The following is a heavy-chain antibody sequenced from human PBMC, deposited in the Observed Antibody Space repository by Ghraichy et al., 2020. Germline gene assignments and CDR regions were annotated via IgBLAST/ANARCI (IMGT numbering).Heavy chain of an antibody. D-gene: IGHD4-17*01. CDR1: GFTFSSYS. CDR3: ARRKAGDFYYYYYYYMDV. J-gene: IGHJ6*03. V-gene: IGHV3-21*01. CDR2: ISSSSSYI. Sequence: GGSLRLSCAASGFTFSSYSMNWVRQAPGKGLEWVSSISSSSSYIYYADSVKGRFTISRDNAKNSLYLQMNSLRAEDTAVYYCARRKAGDFYYYYYYYMDVWGKGTTVTVSS.